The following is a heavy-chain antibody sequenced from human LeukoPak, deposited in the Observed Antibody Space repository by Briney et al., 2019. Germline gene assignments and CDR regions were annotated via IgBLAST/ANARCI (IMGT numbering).Heavy chain of an antibody. CDR3: ARDADYGDY. CDR2: ISSSSSYI. CDR1: GFTFSSYS. Sequence: KAGGCLRLSCAASGFTFSSYSMNWVRQAPGKGMEWVSSISSSSSYIYYADSVKGRFTISRDNAKNSLYLQMNSLRAEDTAVYYCARDADYGDYWGQRTLVTVSS. V-gene: IGHV3-21*01. J-gene: IGHJ4*02.